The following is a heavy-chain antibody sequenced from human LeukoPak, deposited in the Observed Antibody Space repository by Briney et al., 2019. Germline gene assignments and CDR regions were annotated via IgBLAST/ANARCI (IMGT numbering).Heavy chain of an antibody. Sequence: GGSLRLSCSASGFPFSSYAMHWVRQAPGKGLEYVSAISDSGGSTYYADSVKGRFTISRDRSKNTLYLQLNSLRADDTAVYYCAKVLGISWYKILDSWGQGTLVTVSS. CDR2: ISDSGGST. V-gene: IGHV3-23*01. J-gene: IGHJ4*02. CDR3: AKVLGISWYKILDS. CDR1: GFPFSSYA. D-gene: IGHD6-13*01.